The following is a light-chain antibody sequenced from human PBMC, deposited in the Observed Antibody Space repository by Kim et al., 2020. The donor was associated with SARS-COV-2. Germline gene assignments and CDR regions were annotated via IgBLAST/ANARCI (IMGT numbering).Light chain of an antibody. V-gene: IGKV3-20*01. Sequence: EIVLTQSPGTLSLSPGERATLSCRASQGVTSGFLAWYQHKPGQAPRLLIYGASNRATGTPDRFSGSGSETDFTLTISRLEPEDYAVYYCQQYGSSPQTFGQGTKVEIK. CDR1: QGVTSGF. CDR3: QQYGSSPQT. CDR2: GAS. J-gene: IGKJ1*01.